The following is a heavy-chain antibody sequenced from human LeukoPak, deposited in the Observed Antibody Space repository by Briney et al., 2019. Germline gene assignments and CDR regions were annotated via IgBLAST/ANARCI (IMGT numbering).Heavy chain of an antibody. CDR3: ARRHYDSSGYSWFDP. D-gene: IGHD3-22*01. CDR2: IYPGDSDT. Sequence: GESLKISCKGSGYSFTSYWIGWVRPVPGEGLELMGIIYPGDSDTRYRPPFQGQVTISADKSTSTAYLQWSSLKASDTAMYYCARRHYDSSGYSWFDPWGQGTLVTVSS. V-gene: IGHV5-51*01. J-gene: IGHJ5*02. CDR1: GYSFTSYW.